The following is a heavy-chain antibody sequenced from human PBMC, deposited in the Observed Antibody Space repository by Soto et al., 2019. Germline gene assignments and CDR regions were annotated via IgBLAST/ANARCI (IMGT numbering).Heavy chain of an antibody. CDR3: ARGYFDSGHGYDL. CDR1: GHLFNNHW. Sequence: PXESLKISCKGPGHLFNNHWIGWVRQTPGEGLEWMGLIFTRDSETKTSPSFQGHVSFSVDNSINTVYLQWTSLKTTDTGIYFCARGYFDSGHGYDLWGQGTLVTVSS. J-gene: IGHJ5*02. V-gene: IGHV5-51*01. CDR2: IFTRDSET. D-gene: IGHD3-10*01.